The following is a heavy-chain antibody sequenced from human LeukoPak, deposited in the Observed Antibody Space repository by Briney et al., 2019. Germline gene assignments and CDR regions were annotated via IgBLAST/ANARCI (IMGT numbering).Heavy chain of an antibody. Sequence: GASVKVSCKASGGTFSSYAISWVRQAPGQGLEWMGGIIPFFGTANYAQKFQGRVTITTDESTSTAYMELSSLRSEDTAVYYCARDGRGQIGYCSSTSCYPGWFDPWGQGTLVTVSP. J-gene: IGHJ5*02. CDR1: GGTFSSYA. CDR2: IIPFFGTA. D-gene: IGHD2-2*01. CDR3: ARDGRGQIGYCSSTSCYPGWFDP. V-gene: IGHV1-69*05.